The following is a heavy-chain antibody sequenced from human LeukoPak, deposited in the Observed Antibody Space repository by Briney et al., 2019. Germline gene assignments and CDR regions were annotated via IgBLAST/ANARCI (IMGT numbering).Heavy chain of an antibody. CDR3: ATQIGLQTMDV. J-gene: IGHJ6*02. V-gene: IGHV1-24*01. CDR1: EYSLTEIS. D-gene: IGHD3-16*01. Sequence: ASVKVSCKVSEYSLTEISIHWVRQAPGKGLEWMGSIEVEDGESFYAEKLQGRVTMTEDTSTDTAYMELTGLRSEDTAVYYCATQIGLQTMDVWGQGTTVTVSS. CDR2: IEVEDGES.